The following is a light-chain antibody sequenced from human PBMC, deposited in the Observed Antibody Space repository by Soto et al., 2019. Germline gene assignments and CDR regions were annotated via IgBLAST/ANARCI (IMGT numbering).Light chain of an antibody. CDR1: QSVSSSY. V-gene: IGKV3-20*01. Sequence: ESVLTPFPGTLFLSTGEKATLSCRASQSVSSSYLAWYQQKPGQAPRLLIYGASSRATGIPDRFSGSGSGTDFTLTVSRLEPEDFAVYYCQQFGSSSWTFGQGTKVDIK. CDR2: GAS. CDR3: QQFGSSSWT. J-gene: IGKJ1*01.